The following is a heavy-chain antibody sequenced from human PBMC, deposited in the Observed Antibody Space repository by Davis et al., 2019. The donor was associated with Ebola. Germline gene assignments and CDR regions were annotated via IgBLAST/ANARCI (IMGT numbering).Heavy chain of an antibody. J-gene: IGHJ6*03. CDR2: ISGSGGST. CDR3: AKDRYDSSGYFFSGGNMDV. V-gene: IGHV3-23*01. D-gene: IGHD3-22*01. CDR1: GFTFSSYA. Sequence: PGGSLRLSCAASGFTFSSYAMSWVRQAPGKGLEWVSVISGSGGSTYYADSVKGRFTISRDNSKNTLYLQMNSLRAEDTAVYYCAKDRYDSSGYFFSGGNMDVWGKGTTVTVSS.